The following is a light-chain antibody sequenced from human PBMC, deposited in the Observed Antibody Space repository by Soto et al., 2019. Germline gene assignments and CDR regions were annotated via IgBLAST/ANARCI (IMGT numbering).Light chain of an antibody. CDR1: QSISSC. Sequence: DIQMSQSPSTVSASVGDRVTITCRASQSISSCLAWYQQKPGKAPKLLIYDASSLESGVPSRFSGSGSGTEFTLTISSLQPDDFATYYCQQYNSYSYTFGQGTRLEIK. V-gene: IGKV1-5*01. CDR2: DAS. J-gene: IGKJ5*01. CDR3: QQYNSYSYT.